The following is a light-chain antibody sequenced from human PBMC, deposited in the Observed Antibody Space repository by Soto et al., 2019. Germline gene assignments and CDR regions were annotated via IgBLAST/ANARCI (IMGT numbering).Light chain of an antibody. V-gene: IGKV3-11*01. J-gene: IGKJ4*01. Sequence: EIMLTQSPATMSLSPGERATLSCRASQSVSSCLAWYEQKPGQAPRLLIYDASNRATGIPARFSGSGSGTDFTHTISSLQPEDLADYYCQQRSNWPLTFGGGTKVEIK. CDR1: QSVSSC. CDR2: DAS. CDR3: QQRSNWPLT.